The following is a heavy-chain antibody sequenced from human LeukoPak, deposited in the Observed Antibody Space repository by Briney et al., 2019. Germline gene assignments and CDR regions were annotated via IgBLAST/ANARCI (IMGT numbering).Heavy chain of an antibody. Sequence: ASVKVSCKASGYTFTSYGISWVRQAPGQGLEWMGWISAYNGNTNYAQKLQGRVTMTTDTSTSTAYMELRSLRSDDTAVYYCARDLPEGCTNSVCYTHDDAFDIWGQGTMVTVSS. CDR2: ISAYNGNT. V-gene: IGHV1-18*01. CDR1: GYTFTSYG. J-gene: IGHJ3*02. D-gene: IGHD2-8*01. CDR3: ARDLPEGCTNSVCYTHDDAFDI.